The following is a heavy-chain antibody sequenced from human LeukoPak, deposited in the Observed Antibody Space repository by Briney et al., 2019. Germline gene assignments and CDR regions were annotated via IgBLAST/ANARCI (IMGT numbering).Heavy chain of an antibody. J-gene: IGHJ5*02. D-gene: IGHD3-9*01. CDR3: AITYYDILTGSGNWFDP. CDR2: IYYSGST. V-gene: IGHV4-59*08. CDR1: GGSISNKY. Sequence: SETLSLTCTVSGGSISNKYWSWIRQPPGKGLEWIGYIYYSGSTNYNPSLKSRVTILVDTSKNQFSLKLSSVTAADTAVYYCAITYYDILTGSGNWFDPWGQGTLVTVSS.